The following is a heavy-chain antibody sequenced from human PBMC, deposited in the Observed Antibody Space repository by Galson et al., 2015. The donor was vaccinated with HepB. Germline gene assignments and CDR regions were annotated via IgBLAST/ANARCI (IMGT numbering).Heavy chain of an antibody. CDR2: TYYRSMWYN. V-gene: IGHV6-1*01. Sequence: CAISGDSVSSNSVTWNWIRQSPSRGLEWLGRTYYRSMWYNDYAVSVKSRITINPDTSKNQFSLQLNSVTPEDTAVYYCACVGNSGYDWSFDYWGQGTLVTVSS. D-gene: IGHD5-12*01. CDR1: GDSVSSNSVT. CDR3: ACVGNSGYDWSFDY. J-gene: IGHJ4*02.